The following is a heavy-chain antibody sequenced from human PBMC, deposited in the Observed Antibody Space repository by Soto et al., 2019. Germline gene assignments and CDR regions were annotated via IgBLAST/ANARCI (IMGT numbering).Heavy chain of an antibody. J-gene: IGHJ6*03. D-gene: IGHD6-13*01. V-gene: IGHV4-39*01. CDR2: IYYSGST. CDR1: GGSISSSSYY. Sequence: SETLSLTCTVSGGSISSSSYYWGWIRQPPGKGLEWIGSIYYSGSTYYNPSLKSRVTISVDTSKNQFSLKLSSVTAADTAVYYCNTRISGDGGYSRYYYYYMDVWGKGTTVTVSS. CDR3: NTRISGDGGYSRYYYYYMDV.